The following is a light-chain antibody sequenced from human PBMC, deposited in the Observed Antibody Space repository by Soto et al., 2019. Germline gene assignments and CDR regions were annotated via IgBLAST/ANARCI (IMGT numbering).Light chain of an antibody. CDR2: DVS. Sequence: QSVLTQPASVSGSPGQSITISCTGTSSDVGGYNYVSWYQQHPGTAPKLMIYDVSNRPSGVSNRFSGSKSGNTASLTISGLQAEDEADYYCSSYTNSRALVVFGTGTKVTVL. CDR1: SSDVGGYNY. V-gene: IGLV2-14*01. CDR3: SSYTNSRALVV. J-gene: IGLJ1*01.